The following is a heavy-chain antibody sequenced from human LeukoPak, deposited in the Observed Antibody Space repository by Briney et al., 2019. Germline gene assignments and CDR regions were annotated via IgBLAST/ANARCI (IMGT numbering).Heavy chain of an antibody. V-gene: IGHV1-69*13. D-gene: IGHD3-16*02. CDR1: GGSFSSYA. J-gene: IGHJ4*02. CDR3: ARGITFGGVIVMWGPRRGHNFDY. Sequence: SVKVSCKASGGSFSSYAINWVRQAPGQGLVWMGGIIPIFGTANYAQKFHDRVTITAVESMSTIYMELSSLRSEDTAVYYCARGITFGGVIVMWGPRRGHNFDYWGQGTLVTVSS. CDR2: IIPIFGTA.